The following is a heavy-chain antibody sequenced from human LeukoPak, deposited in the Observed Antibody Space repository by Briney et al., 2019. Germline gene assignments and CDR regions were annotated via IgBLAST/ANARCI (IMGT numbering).Heavy chain of an antibody. CDR2: INHSGST. CDR1: GGSFSGYY. J-gene: IGHJ4*02. Sequence: SETLSLTCAVYGGSFSGYYWSWIRQPPGKGLEWIGEINHSGSTNYNPSLKSRVTISVDTSKNQFSLKLSSVTAADTAVYYCARALRFSEWSKSEVFDYWGQGTLVTVSS. V-gene: IGHV4-34*01. D-gene: IGHD3-3*01. CDR3: ARALRFSEWSKSEVFDY.